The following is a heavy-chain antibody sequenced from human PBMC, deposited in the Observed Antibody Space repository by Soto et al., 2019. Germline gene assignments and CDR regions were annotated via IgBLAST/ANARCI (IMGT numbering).Heavy chain of an antibody. V-gene: IGHV3-23*01. J-gene: IGHJ4*02. D-gene: IGHD6-19*01. Sequence: GGSLRLSCAASGFTFSSYAMSWVRQAPGKGLEWVSAISGSGGSTYYADSVKGRFTISRDNSKNTLYLQMNSLRAEDTAVYYCAKGSLSLTYSSGWYGGAFDYWGQGTLVTVSS. CDR2: ISGSGGST. CDR3: AKGSLSLTYSSGWYGGAFDY. CDR1: GFTFSSYA.